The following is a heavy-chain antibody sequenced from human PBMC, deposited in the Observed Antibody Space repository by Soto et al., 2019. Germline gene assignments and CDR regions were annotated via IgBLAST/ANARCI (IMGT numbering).Heavy chain of an antibody. D-gene: IGHD5-12*01. Sequence: QVQLVQSGTEVRKPGSSVKVSCKASGDSFSTSTFSWVRQTPGQGLEWMGTIIPLLETPAYAQNFQGGVTITADESTSTVYMELSSLRSEDAAVYYCAKAVATGVFDYWGQGTLVIVSS. CDR1: GDSFSTST. J-gene: IGHJ4*02. CDR2: IIPLLETP. CDR3: AKAVATGVFDY. V-gene: IGHV1-69*18.